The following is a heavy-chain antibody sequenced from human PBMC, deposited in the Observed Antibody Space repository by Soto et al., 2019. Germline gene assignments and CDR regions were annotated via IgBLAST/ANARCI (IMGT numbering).Heavy chain of an antibody. Sequence: PSETLSLTCTVSGGSISSYYWSWIRQPPGKGLEWIGYIYYSGSTNYNPSLKSRVTISVDTSKNQFSLKLSSVTAADTAVYYCARVTTVSLYYYYGMDVWGQGTTVTVSS. CDR1: GGSISSYY. J-gene: IGHJ6*02. D-gene: IGHD4-4*01. CDR2: IYYSGST. V-gene: IGHV4-59*01. CDR3: ARVTTVSLYYYYGMDV.